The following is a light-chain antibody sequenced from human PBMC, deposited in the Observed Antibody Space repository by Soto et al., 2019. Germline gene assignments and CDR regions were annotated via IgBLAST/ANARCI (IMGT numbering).Light chain of an antibody. CDR2: KAS. CDR3: QQYNSYSWT. V-gene: IGKV1-5*03. CDR1: QSINSW. J-gene: IGKJ1*01. Sequence: DIQMTQSPSTLSASVGDRVTATCRASQSINSWLAWYQQKPGKAPKLLIYKASSLESGVPSRFSGSGSGTEFTLTISSLQPDDFATYYCQQYNSYSWTFGQGTKVDIK.